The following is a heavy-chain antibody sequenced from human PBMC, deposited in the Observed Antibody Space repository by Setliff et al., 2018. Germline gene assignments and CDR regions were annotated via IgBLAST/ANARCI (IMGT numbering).Heavy chain of an antibody. D-gene: IGHD2-21*02. CDR1: GFTLSEYY. J-gene: IGHJ4*02. CDR2: INAKCGGT. Sequence: GASVKVSCKASGFTLSEYYMHWVRQAPGQGLEWMGSINAKCGGTNYAQKFRGRIIITRDTSIATVYMELGGLKSDDTAVYYCAKSATAFFHFNFWGQGTLVTVSS. CDR3: AKSATAFFHFNF. V-gene: IGHV1-2*02.